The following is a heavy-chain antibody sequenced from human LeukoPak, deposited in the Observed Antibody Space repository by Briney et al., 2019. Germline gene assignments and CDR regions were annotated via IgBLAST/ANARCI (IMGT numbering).Heavy chain of an antibody. CDR1: GGSISSYY. D-gene: IGHD1-26*01. J-gene: IGHJ6*03. V-gene: IGHV4-59*01. Sequence: SETLSLTCTVSGGSISSYYWSWIRQPPGKGPEWIGYIYYSGSTNYNPSLKSRVTISVDTSKNRFSLKLSSVTAADTAVYYCARAPPWDNYYMDVWGKGTTVTVSS. CDR2: IYYSGST. CDR3: ARAPPWDNYYMDV.